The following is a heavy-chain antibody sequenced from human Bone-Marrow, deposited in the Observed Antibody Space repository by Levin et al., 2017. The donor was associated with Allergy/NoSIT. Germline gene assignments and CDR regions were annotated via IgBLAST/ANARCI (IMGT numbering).Heavy chain of an antibody. D-gene: IGHD3-10*01. CDR3: ARDGIVRRFGEFDY. CDR2: ISSSGSTI. J-gene: IGHJ4*02. CDR1: GFTFSSYE. Sequence: GGSLRLSCAASGFTFSSYEMNWVRQAPGKGLEWVSYISSSGSTIYYADSVKGRFTISRDNAKNSLYLQMNSLRAEDTAVYYCARDGIVRRFGEFDYWGQGTLVTVSS. V-gene: IGHV3-48*03.